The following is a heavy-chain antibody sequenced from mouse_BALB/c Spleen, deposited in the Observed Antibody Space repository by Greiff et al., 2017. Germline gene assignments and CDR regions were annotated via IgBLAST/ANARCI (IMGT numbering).Heavy chain of an antibody. V-gene: IGHV5-6-5*01. CDR1: GFTFSSYA. CDR2: ISSGGST. J-gene: IGHJ3*01. Sequence: DVHLVESGGGLVKPGGSLKLSCAASGFTFSSYAMSWVRQTPEKRLEWVASISSGGSTYYPDSVKGRFTISRDNARNILYLQMSSLRSEDTAMYYCASPYDYDEGFAYWGQGTLVTVSA. CDR3: ASPYDYDEGFAY. D-gene: IGHD2-4*01.